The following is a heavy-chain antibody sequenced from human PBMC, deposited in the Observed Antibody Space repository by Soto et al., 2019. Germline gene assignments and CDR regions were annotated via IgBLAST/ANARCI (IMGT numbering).Heavy chain of an antibody. Sequence: GGSLRLSCAASGFTFSSYWMSWVRQAPGKGLEWVANIKQDGSEKYYVDSVKGRFTISRDNAKNSLYLQMNSLRAEDTAVYYCAKAKREQWLLFDYWGQGTLVTVSS. CDR3: AKAKREQWLLFDY. V-gene: IGHV3-7*01. D-gene: IGHD6-19*01. CDR2: IKQDGSEK. CDR1: GFTFSSYW. J-gene: IGHJ4*02.